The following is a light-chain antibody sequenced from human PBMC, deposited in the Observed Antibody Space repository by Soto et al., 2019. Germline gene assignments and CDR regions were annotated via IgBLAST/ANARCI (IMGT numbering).Light chain of an antibody. CDR2: DNS. Sequence: QSVLTQPPSVSAARGQKVTISCSGSSSNIGKNYVSWYQQVPGTAPRLLIYDNSKRPSGIPDRFSGSKSGTSATLGITGLQTGDEADYYCVTWYSSLNTVVFGGGTKVTVL. V-gene: IGLV1-51*01. J-gene: IGLJ2*01. CDR1: SSNIGKNY. CDR3: VTWYSSLNTVV.